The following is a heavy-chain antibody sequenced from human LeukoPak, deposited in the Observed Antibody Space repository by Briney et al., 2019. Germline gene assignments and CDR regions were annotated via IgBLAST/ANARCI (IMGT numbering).Heavy chain of an antibody. CDR2: ISGSGGST. V-gene: IGHV3-23*01. CDR1: GFTFSSYA. D-gene: IGHD2-15*01. J-gene: IGHJ4*02. Sequence: GGSLRLSCAASGFTFSSYAMSWVRQAPGKGLEWVSAISGSGGSTYYADSVKGRFTISRDNSKNTLYLQMNSLRAEDTAVYYYAKDLSDAEGFDYWGQGTLVTVSS. CDR3: AKDLSDAEGFDY.